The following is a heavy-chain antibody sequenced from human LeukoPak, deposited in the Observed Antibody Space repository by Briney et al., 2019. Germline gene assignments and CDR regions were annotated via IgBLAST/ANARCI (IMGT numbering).Heavy chain of an antibody. CDR2: ISYDGSNK. J-gene: IGHJ3*02. CDR3: ARSSTGAFDI. V-gene: IGHV3-30-3*01. D-gene: IGHD4-4*01. Sequence: PGGSLRLSCAASGFTFSSYAMLWVRQAPGKGLEWVAVISYDGSNKYYADSVKGRFTISRDNSKNTLYLQMNSLRAEDTAVYYCARSSTGAFDIWGQGTMVTVSS. CDR1: GFTFSSYA.